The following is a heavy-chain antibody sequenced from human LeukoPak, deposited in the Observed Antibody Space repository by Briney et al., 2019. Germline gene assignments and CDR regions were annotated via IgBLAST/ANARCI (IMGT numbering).Heavy chain of an antibody. J-gene: IGHJ4*02. Sequence: HSGGSLRLSCAASGFTFSTYAMSWVRQAPGKGLEWVTTISGGGDKQYADHVKGRFTVSRDDSKNTLYLQMNSLRAEDTALYYCARSSRRNYFDYWGQGTLVTVSS. CDR2: ISGGGDK. D-gene: IGHD6-13*01. CDR1: GFTFSTYA. V-gene: IGHV3-23*01. CDR3: ARSSRRNYFDY.